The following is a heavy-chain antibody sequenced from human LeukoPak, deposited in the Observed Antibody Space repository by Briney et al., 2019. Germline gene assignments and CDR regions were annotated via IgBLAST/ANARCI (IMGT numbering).Heavy chain of an antibody. CDR3: ARASHLRGAAVAGPNWFDP. CDR1: GGSISSYY. D-gene: IGHD6-19*01. J-gene: IGHJ5*02. V-gene: IGHV4-4*07. Sequence: SETLSLTCTVSGGSISSYYWSWIRQPAGKGLEWIGRIYTSGSTNYNPSLKSRVTMSVDTSKNQFSLKLSSVTAADTAVYYCARASHLRGAAVAGPNWFDPWGQGTLVTVSS. CDR2: IYTSGST.